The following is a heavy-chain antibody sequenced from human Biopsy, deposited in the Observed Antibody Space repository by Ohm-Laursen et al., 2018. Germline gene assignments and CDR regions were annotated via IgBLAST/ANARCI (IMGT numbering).Heavy chain of an antibody. CDR2: IYSSGST. Sequence: SDTLSLTCTVSGGSISTYYWTWIRQPPGKGLEWLGYIYSSGSTNYNPSLQRRVTISVDTSKSQFSLKLTSVTAADTAVYYCARVMTTIGYYYGLDVWGQGTTVTVSS. J-gene: IGHJ6*02. CDR1: GGSISTYY. CDR3: ARVMTTIGYYYGLDV. V-gene: IGHV4-59*07. D-gene: IGHD5-24*01.